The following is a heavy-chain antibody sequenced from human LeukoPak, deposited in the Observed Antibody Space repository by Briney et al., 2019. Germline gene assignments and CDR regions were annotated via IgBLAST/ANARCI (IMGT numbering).Heavy chain of an antibody. V-gene: IGHV1-69*13. Sequence: SVKVSCKASGGTFSSYAISWVRQAPGQGLEWMGGIIPIFGTANYAHKFQGRVTITADESTSTAYMELSSLRSEDTAVYYCARGYCSSTSCYSRQAYYFDYWGQGTLVTVSS. CDR3: ARGYCSSTSCYSRQAYYFDY. CDR2: IIPIFGTA. CDR1: GGTFSSYA. J-gene: IGHJ4*02. D-gene: IGHD2-2*02.